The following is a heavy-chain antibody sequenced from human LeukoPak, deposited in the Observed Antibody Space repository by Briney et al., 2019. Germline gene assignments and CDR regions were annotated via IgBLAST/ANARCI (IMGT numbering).Heavy chain of an antibody. CDR2: IYHSGST. Sequence: SGTLSLTCAVSGGSISSSNWWSWVRQPPGKGLEWIGEIYHSGSTNYNPSLKSRVTISVDKSKNQFSLKLSSVTAADTAVYYCARDHQGDSTAWYFDLWGRGTLVTVSS. D-gene: IGHD3-22*01. CDR3: ARDHQGDSTAWYFDL. V-gene: IGHV4-4*02. J-gene: IGHJ2*01. CDR1: GGSISSSNW.